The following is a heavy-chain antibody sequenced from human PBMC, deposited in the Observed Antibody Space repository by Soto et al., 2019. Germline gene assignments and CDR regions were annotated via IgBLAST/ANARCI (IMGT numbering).Heavy chain of an antibody. Sequence: QVQLVQSGAEVKKPGSSVKVSCKASGGTFSSYAISWVRQAPGQGLEWMGGIIPIFGTANYAQKFQGRVTITADESTSTAYMELSSLRSEDTVVYYCARDIVVVPAANNDYYYYGMDVWGQGTTVTVSS. CDR3: ARDIVVVPAANNDYYYYGMDV. D-gene: IGHD2-2*01. CDR1: GGTFSSYA. V-gene: IGHV1-69*01. CDR2: IIPIFGTA. J-gene: IGHJ6*02.